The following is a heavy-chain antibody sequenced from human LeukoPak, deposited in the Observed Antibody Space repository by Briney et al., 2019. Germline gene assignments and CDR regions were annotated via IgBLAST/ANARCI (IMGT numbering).Heavy chain of an antibody. CDR2: ISWNSGNI. J-gene: IGHJ4*02. D-gene: IGHD3-10*01. CDR3: AKEYYCGSGSYAYYFDY. V-gene: IGHV3-9*01. CDR1: GFSFSDYA. Sequence: GGSLRLSCAASGFSFSDYAMHWVRQAPGKGLEWVSGISWNSGNIDYADFVKGRITISRDNAKNSLYLQMNSLRAEDTALYYCAKEYYCGSGSYAYYFDYWGQGTLVTVSS.